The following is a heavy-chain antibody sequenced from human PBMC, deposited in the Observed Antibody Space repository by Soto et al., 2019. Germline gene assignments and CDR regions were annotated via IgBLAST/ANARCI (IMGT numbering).Heavy chain of an antibody. CDR3: ARQVYYYYGSGSYHWFDP. CDR1: GGSISSSSYY. V-gene: IGHV4-39*01. CDR2: IYYSGST. D-gene: IGHD3-10*01. J-gene: IGHJ5*02. Sequence: SETLSLTCTVSGGSISSSSYYWGWIRQPPGKGLEWIGSIYYSGSTYYNPSLKSRVTISVDTSKNQFSLKLSSVTAADTAVYYCARQVYYYYGSGSYHWFDPWGQGTLVTVSS.